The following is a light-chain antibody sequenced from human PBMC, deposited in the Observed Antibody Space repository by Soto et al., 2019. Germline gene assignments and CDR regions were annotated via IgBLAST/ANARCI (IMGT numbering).Light chain of an antibody. CDR2: RAS. V-gene: IGKV3-20*01. Sequence: EIVLTQSPDTLSLSPGERATLSRRASQSVSSSFLAWYHQKPGQAPRLLIYRASSRATGIPDRFTGSGSGTDFNLTISRLEPEDFAVYYCQQYESSPLTFGGGTKVEIK. CDR3: QQYESSPLT. CDR1: QSVSSSF. J-gene: IGKJ4*01.